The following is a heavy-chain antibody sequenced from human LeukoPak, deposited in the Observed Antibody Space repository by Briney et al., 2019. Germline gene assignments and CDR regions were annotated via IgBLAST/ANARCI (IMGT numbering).Heavy chain of an antibody. CDR2: INSDGSST. CDR1: GFTFSSYW. V-gene: IGHV3-74*01. CDR3: ARGAPPYSSGWYFFSYYYGMDV. J-gene: IGHJ6*02. D-gene: IGHD6-19*01. Sequence: GGSLRLSCAASGFTFSSYWMHWVRHAPGKGLVWVSRINSDGSSTNYADSVKGRFTISRDNAKNTVYMQMNRLRAEDTAVYYCARGAPPYSSGWYFFSYYYGMDVWGQGTTVTVSS.